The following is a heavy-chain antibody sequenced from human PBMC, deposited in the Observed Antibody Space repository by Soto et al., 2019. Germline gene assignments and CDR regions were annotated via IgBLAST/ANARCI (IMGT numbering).Heavy chain of an antibody. D-gene: IGHD1-26*01. J-gene: IGHJ4*02. Sequence: QVQLRESGPGLVKPSQTLSLTCTVSGGYISSSDYYWTWIRQSPGKGLEYIGYISFTGSTYYNPSLKSRVTVSVDTSNNQFSLNLSSVTAADTAVYFCARGSGNYYSGRYFDSWGQGTLVTVS. CDR2: ISFTGST. CDR3: ARGSGNYYSGRYFDS. CDR1: GGYISSSDYY. V-gene: IGHV4-30-4*01.